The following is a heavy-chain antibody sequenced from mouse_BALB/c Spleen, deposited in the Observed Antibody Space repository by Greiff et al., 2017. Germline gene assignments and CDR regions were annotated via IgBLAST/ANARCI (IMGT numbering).Heavy chain of an antibody. V-gene: IGHV2-6-7*01. CDR2: IWGDGST. CDR1: GFSLTCYG. Sequence: VHLVELGPGLVAPSQSLSITCTVSGFSLTCYGVNWVRQPPGKGLEWLGMIWGDGSTDYNSALKSILSISKDNSKSQVFLKMNSLQTDDTARYYCATATGAAMDYWGQGTSVTVSS. D-gene: IGHD1-1*01. CDR3: ATATGAAMDY. J-gene: IGHJ4*01.